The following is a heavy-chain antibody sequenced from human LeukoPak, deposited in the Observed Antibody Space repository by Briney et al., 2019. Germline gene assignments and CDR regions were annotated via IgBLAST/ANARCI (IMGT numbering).Heavy chain of an antibody. J-gene: IGHJ4*02. CDR1: GYTFTGYY. CDR2: INPNSGGT. V-gene: IGHV1-2*02. D-gene: IGHD6-19*01. CDR3: ASAGIAVAGSLLWFVY. Sequence: ASVKVSCKASGYTFTGYYMHWVRQAPGQGLEWMGWINPNSGGTNYAQKFQGRVTMTRDTSISTAYMELSRLRSDDTAVYYCASAGIAVAGSLLWFVYWGQGTLVTVPS.